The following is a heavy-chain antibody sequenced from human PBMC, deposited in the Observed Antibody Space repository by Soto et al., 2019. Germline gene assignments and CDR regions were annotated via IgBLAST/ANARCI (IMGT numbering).Heavy chain of an antibody. CDR2: VSASGEHT. CDR1: GFTFNNYA. Sequence: EVQLLESGGGLVQPGGSLRLSCEASGFTFNNYAMSWVRQAPGEGLEWVAVVSASGEHTNYADSVKGRFTISRDDSNNTVYVQMNSLRAEDTAIYYCAKTGFGDYDYWGQGALVTVSS. D-gene: IGHD4-17*01. V-gene: IGHV3-23*01. CDR3: AKTGFGDYDY. J-gene: IGHJ4*02.